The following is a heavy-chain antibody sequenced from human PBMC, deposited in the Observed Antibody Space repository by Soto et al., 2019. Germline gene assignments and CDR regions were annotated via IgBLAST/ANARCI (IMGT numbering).Heavy chain of an antibody. D-gene: IGHD3-22*01. J-gene: IGHJ5*02. CDR1: GFPFNNFA. CDR2: ISGDGMST. Sequence: GGSLRLSCAASGFPFNNFALTWVRQAPGGRLEWVSAISGDGMSTYYADSVKGRFTLSRDNSTDTLFLQMGSLSVEDTAVYYCARAPRDYFDSTTTYFDAWGQGTLVTVSS. CDR3: ARAPRDYFDSTTTYFDA. V-gene: IGHV3-23*01.